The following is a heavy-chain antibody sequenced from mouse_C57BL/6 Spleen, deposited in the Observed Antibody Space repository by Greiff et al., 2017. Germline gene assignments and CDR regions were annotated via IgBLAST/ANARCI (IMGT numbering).Heavy chain of an antibody. CDR1: GFTFTDYY. D-gene: IGHD1-1*01. Sequence: EVQRVESGGGLVQPGGSLSLSCAASGFTFTDYYMSWVRQPPGKALEWLGFIRNKANGYTTEYSASVKGRFTISRDNSQSILYLQMNALRAEDSATYYCARYYGWYFDVWGTGTTVTVSS. J-gene: IGHJ1*03. CDR2: IRNKANGYTT. V-gene: IGHV7-3*01. CDR3: ARYYGWYFDV.